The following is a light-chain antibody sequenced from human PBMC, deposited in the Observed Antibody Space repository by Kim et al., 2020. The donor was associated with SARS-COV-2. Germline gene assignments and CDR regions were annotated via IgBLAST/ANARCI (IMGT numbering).Light chain of an antibody. Sequence: SYELTQPPSVSVSPGQTARITCSGDALSKQFTYWYLQKPGQAPVLVILKDTERPSGIPERFSGSSSGTTVTLTIGGVQTEDEADYYCQSADSSGTIRVFGAGTQRTVL. CDR3: QSADSSGTIRV. CDR2: KDT. J-gene: IGLJ3*02. CDR1: ALSKQF. V-gene: IGLV3-25*03.